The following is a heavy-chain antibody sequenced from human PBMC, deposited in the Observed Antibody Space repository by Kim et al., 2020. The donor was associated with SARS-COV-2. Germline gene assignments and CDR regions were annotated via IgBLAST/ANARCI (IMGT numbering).Heavy chain of an antibody. CDR1: GYSFTSYW. Sequence: GESLKISCKGSGYSFTSYWIGWVRQMPGKGLEWMGIIYPGDSDTRYSPSFQGQVTISADKSISAAYLQWSSLKASDTAMYYCARTSRPGPYYYYGMDVWGQGTTVTVSS. V-gene: IGHV5-51*01. J-gene: IGHJ6*02. CDR2: IYPGDSDT. D-gene: IGHD2-2*01. CDR3: ARTSRPGPYYYYGMDV.